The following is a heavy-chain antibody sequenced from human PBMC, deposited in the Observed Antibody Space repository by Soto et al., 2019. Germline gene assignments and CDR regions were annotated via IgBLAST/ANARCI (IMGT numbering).Heavy chain of an antibody. CDR2: LTPSGHAT. CDR1: GFPFSDYY. CDR3: ARAIRGYGSYGGY. J-gene: IGHJ4*02. D-gene: IGHD5-12*01. V-gene: IGHV3-11*04. Sequence: GGSLRLSCASSGFPFSDYYMSWIRQNAGKGLEWVSYLTPSGHATVYADSVRGRFTISRDNNKNSLYLQMNSLRVEDTGVYYCARAIRGYGSYGGYLGQGTLVTVSS.